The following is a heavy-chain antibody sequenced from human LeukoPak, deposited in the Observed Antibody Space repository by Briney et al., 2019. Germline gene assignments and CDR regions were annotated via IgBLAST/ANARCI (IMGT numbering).Heavy chain of an antibody. V-gene: IGHV3-15*01. Sequence: GGSLRLSCAASGFTFSNAWMSWVRQAPGKGLEWVGRIKSKFDRGTTDYAAPVEGRFTMSRDDTKNTLSLQMNSLKTEDTGVYYCATDRGDYASYDLDYWGQGTLVIVSS. CDR1: GFTFSNAW. CDR2: IKSKFDRGTT. D-gene: IGHD4-17*01. CDR3: ATDRGDYASYDLDY. J-gene: IGHJ4*02.